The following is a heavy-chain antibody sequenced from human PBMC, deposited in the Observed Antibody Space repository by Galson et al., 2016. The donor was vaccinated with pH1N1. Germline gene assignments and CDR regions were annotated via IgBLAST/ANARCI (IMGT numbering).Heavy chain of an antibody. CDR1: GITFSNYW. CDR2: INQDGSKK. V-gene: IGHV3-7*02. J-gene: IGHJ4*02. Sequence: SLRLSCAASGITFSNYWMTWVRQAPGKGLEWVANINQDGSKKYSVDSVKGRFTISRDNAKNSLYLQMHSLRAEDSALYCCVSAIYSSSSVWGQGTLVAVS. D-gene: IGHD6-6*01. CDR3: VSAIYSSSSV.